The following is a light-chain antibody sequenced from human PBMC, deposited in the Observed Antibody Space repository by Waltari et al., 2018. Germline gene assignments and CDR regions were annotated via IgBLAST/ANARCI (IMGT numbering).Light chain of an antibody. CDR3: CSYAGSSSWV. J-gene: IGLJ3*02. Sequence: QSALTQPASVSGSPGQSITISCTGTSSDAGSYNLVSWYQQPPGKAPKLTIYEGSKRPSGVSNRFSGSKSGNTASLTISGLQAEDEADYYCCSYAGSSSWVFGGGTKLTVL. CDR2: EGS. CDR1: SSDAGSYNL. V-gene: IGLV2-23*01.